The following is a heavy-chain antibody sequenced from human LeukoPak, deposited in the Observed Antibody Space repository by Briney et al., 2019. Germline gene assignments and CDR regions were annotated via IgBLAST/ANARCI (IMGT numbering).Heavy chain of an antibody. D-gene: IGHD4-17*01. CDR1: GDSISSYF. V-gene: IGHV4-59*01. J-gene: IGHJ4*02. CDR2: IYYSGST. Sequence: SESLSPTCTVAGDSISSYFWSWIRQPPGKGLEWIGYIYYSGSTNYNPSLKSRVTISVDTSKNQFSLKLTSVTAADTAVYYCARNHYGHPLDYWGQGTLVTVSS. CDR3: ARNHYGHPLDY.